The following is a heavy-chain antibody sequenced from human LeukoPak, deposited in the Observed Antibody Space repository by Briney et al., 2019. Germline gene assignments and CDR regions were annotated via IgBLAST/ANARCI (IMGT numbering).Heavy chain of an antibody. Sequence: SETLSLTCTLSAGSITTYDWSWIRQPPGKGLEWIGYIHYRGTTNYNPSLKSRVTISADTSKNQFSLKLNSVSAADTAVYYCARLNYNFYGTDFWGPGTTVTVSS. J-gene: IGHJ6*02. CDR2: IHYRGTT. V-gene: IGHV4-59*08. CDR3: ARLNYNFYGTDF. D-gene: IGHD3-10*01. CDR1: AGSITTYD.